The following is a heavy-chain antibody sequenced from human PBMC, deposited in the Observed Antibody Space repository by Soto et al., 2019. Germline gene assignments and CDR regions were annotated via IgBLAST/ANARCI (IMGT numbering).Heavy chain of an antibody. V-gene: IGHV1-69*02. CDR2: IFPLTDIP. CDR3: XXXXXXXLNYFES. J-gene: IGHJ4*02. CDR1: GGTFRNYP. Sequence: QVQLVQSGTEVKKPGSSVKVSCKASGGTFRNYPINWVRQAPGQGLEWMGSIFPLTDIPDYAQNFQARLTXXXXXXXXXXXXXXXXXXXXXXXXXXXXXXXXXXLNYFESWGQGTLVTVSS.